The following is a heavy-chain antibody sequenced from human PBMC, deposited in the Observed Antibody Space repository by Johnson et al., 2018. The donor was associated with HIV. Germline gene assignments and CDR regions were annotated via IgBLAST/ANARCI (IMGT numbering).Heavy chain of an antibody. CDR3: AKVSGGGIVHWDI. V-gene: IGHV3-30*14. D-gene: IGHD3-10*01. J-gene: IGHJ3*02. Sequence: QMLLVESGGGVVQPGRSLRLSCAASGFTFSSYGMHWVRQAPGKGLEWVAVISYDGSNKYYADSVKGRFIISRDNSKNTLYLQMNSLRVEDTAVYYCAKVSGGGIVHWDIWGQGTMVTVSS. CDR1: GFTFSSYG. CDR2: ISYDGSNK.